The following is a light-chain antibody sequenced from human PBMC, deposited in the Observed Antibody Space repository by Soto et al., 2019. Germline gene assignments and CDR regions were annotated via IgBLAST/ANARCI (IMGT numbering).Light chain of an antibody. V-gene: IGLV2-14*01. Sequence: ALTQPASVSGSPGQSITISCTGTSNDVGGYNYVSWYQQHPGKAPKLMMYEVSIRPSGVSDRFSGSKSGNTASLIISGLLAEDEADYYCSSFTSRTTVLFGGGTKVTVL. J-gene: IGLJ2*01. CDR1: SNDVGGYNY. CDR2: EVS. CDR3: SSFTSRTTVL.